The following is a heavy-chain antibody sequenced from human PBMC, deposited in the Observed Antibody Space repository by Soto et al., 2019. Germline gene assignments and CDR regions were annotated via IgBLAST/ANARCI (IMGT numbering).Heavy chain of an antibody. CDR3: ARGLDIVLVPAAIYYYYGMDV. J-gene: IGHJ6*02. V-gene: IGHV1-8*01. CDR1: GYTFTSYD. Sequence: ASVKVSCKASGYTFTSYDINWVRQATGQGLEWMGWMNPNSGNTGYAQKFQGRVTMTRNTSISTAYMELSSLRSEDTAVYYCARGLDIVLVPAAIYYYYGMDVWGQGTTVTVSS. D-gene: IGHD2-2*01. CDR2: MNPNSGNT.